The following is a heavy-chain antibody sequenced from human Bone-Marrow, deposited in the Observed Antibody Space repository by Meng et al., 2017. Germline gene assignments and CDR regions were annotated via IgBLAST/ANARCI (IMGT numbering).Heavy chain of an antibody. CDR2: IKSKTDGGTT. J-gene: IGHJ6*02. CDR1: GFTFHNAW. V-gene: IGHV3-15*01. CDR3: TTEIHDSSDWYVRAPAYYYYGMDV. D-gene: IGHD6-19*01. Sequence: GESLKISCSASGFTFHNAWLRWVRQAPGKGLEWVGRIKSKTDGGTTDYAGPVKGRFTISREDSKNTLYLQMNSLKSEETAVYYCTTEIHDSSDWYVRAPAYYYYGMDVWGQGTTVTVSS.